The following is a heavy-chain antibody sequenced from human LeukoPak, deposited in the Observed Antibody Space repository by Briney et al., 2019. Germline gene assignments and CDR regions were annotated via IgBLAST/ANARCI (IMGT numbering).Heavy chain of an antibody. D-gene: IGHD3-10*01. J-gene: IGHJ4*02. CDR2: IKQDGSEK. V-gene: IGHV3-7*03. CDR3: AKGGDYYGSGSYRGHFDY. CDR1: GFTFISYW. Sequence: GGSLRLSCAASGFTFISYWMSWVRQAPGKGLEWVANIKQDGSEKYYVGSVKGRFTISRDNAKNSLYLQMNSLRTEDTAVYYCAKGGDYYGSGSYRGHFDYWGQGTLVTVSS.